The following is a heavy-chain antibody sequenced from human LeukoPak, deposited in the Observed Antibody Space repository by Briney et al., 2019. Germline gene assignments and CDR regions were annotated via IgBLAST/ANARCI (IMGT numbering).Heavy chain of an antibody. V-gene: IGHV4-59*01. Sequence: SQTLSLTCSVSGGSISSYYWSWVRQPPGKGLEWIGYIYYTGIADYSPSLRSRVTITVDTSKNQFSLHVRSVTAADTAVYYCARGSPPEYYDILTGYYYHRYYFDYWGQGTLVTVSS. CDR1: GGSISSYY. D-gene: IGHD3-9*01. J-gene: IGHJ4*02. CDR2: IYYTGIA. CDR3: ARGSPPEYYDILTGYYYHRYYFDY.